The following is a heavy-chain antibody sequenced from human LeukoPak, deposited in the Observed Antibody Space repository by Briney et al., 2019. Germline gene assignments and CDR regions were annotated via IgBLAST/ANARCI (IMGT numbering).Heavy chain of an antibody. D-gene: IGHD2-21*01. Sequence: GGSLRLSCAASGFTFSNYPMHWVRQAPGKGLEWVAVISYDGGNRYHADSVKGRFTISRDNSKNSLYLQMNSLRVEDTAVYYCARLGLPDYWGQGTLVTVSS. CDR2: ISYDGGNR. CDR1: GFTFSNYP. CDR3: ARLGLPDY. J-gene: IGHJ4*02. V-gene: IGHV3-30-3*01.